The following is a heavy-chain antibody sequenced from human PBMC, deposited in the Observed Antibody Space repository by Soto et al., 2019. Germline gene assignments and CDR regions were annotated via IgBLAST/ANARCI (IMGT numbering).Heavy chain of an antibody. CDR1: GGTFSSHS. V-gene: IGHV1-69*01. J-gene: IGHJ4*02. Sequence: VQLMQSGAEVKQPGSSVKVSCKASGGTFSSHSINWVRQAPGQGLEWMGGIITLFGPANYEQNFQGRVTITADQSTSTAYMELNSLRSDDTAVYYCAREVGYGDFYAALLDWGQGTLVTVSS. CDR3: AREVGYGDFYAALLD. D-gene: IGHD4-17*01. CDR2: IITLFGPA.